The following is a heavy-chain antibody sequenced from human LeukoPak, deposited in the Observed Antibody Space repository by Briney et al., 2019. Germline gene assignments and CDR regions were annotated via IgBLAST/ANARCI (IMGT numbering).Heavy chain of an antibody. CDR2: MNPKSGNT. CDR3: ARSTTPRYYYDSSGYYDGFDY. D-gene: IGHD3-22*01. J-gene: IGHJ4*02. Sequence: AAVKVSCKASGYTFTNYDINWVRQATGQGPEWMGWMNPKSGNTGYAQKFQGRVTMTRNTSISTAYMELSSLRSDDTAVYYCARSTTPRYYYDSSGYYDGFDYWGQGTLVTVSS. V-gene: IGHV1-8*01. CDR1: GYTFTNYD.